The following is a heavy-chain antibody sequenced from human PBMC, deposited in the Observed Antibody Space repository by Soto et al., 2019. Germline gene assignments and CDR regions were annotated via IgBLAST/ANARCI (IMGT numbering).Heavy chain of an antibody. CDR3: ARERRTMVRGVNYYYYGMDV. J-gene: IGHJ6*02. CDR2: IIPILGIA. V-gene: IGHV1-69*04. D-gene: IGHD3-10*01. Sequence: ASVKVSCKASGGTFSSYTISWVRQAPGQGLEWMGRIIPILGIANYAQKFQGRVTITADKSTSTAYMELSSLRSEDTAVYYCARERRTMVRGVNYYYYGMDVWGQGTTVTVSS. CDR1: GGTFSSYT.